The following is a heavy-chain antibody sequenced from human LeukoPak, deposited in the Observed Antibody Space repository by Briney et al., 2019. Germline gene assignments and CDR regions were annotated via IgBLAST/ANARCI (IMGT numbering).Heavy chain of an antibody. D-gene: IGHD3-22*01. CDR1: GFTFINYG. CDR3: ARTSDYYDSSGYCLDY. Sequence: GGSLGLSCAASGFTFINYGINWVRQAPGKGLEWISYISSSSSIIYYADSVRGRFTISRDNSKNTLYLQMNSLRAEDTAVYYCARTSDYYDSSGYCLDYWGQGTLVTVSS. V-gene: IGHV3-48*01. CDR2: ISSSSSII. J-gene: IGHJ4*02.